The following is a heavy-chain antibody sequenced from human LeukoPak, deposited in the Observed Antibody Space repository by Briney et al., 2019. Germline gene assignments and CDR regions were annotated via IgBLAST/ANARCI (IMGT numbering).Heavy chain of an antibody. Sequence: ASVKVSCKASGYTFPSYFMHWVRQAPGQGLEWMGIINPTGGSTTYAQKFQGRVTMTRDTSTSTVYMELSSLRSEDTAVYYCARDRGSSGYHDYWGQGTLVTVSS. V-gene: IGHV1-46*01. CDR3: ARDRGSSGYHDY. J-gene: IGHJ4*02. CDR2: INPTGGST. CDR1: GYTFPSYF. D-gene: IGHD3-22*01.